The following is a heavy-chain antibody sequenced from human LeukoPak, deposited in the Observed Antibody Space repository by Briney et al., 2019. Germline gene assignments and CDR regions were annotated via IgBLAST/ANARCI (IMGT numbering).Heavy chain of an antibody. CDR1: GGSFSGYY. V-gene: IGHV4-34*01. J-gene: IGHJ4*02. D-gene: IGHD5-18*01. CDR2: INRSGST. Sequence: SETLSLTCAVYGGSFSGYYWSWIRQPPGKGLEWIGEINRSGSTNYNPSLKSRVTISVDTSKNQFSLKLSSVTAADTAVYYCARSGYSYGTFDYWGQGTLVTVSS. CDR3: ARSGYSYGTFDY.